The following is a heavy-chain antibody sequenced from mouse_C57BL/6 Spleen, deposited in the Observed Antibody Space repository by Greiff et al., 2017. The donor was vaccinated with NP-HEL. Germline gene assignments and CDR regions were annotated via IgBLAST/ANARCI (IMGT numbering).Heavy chain of an antibody. Sequence: VKLQQPGAELVKPGASVKLSCKASGYTFTSYWMHWVKQRPGQGLEWIGMIHPNSGSTNYNEKFKSKATLTVDKSSSTAYMQLSSLTSEDSSVYYCARSLFITTVVAPYYFDYWGQGTTLTVSS. J-gene: IGHJ2*01. V-gene: IGHV1-64*01. CDR1: GYTFTSYW. CDR3: ARSLFITTVVAPYYFDY. CDR2: IHPNSGST. D-gene: IGHD1-1*01.